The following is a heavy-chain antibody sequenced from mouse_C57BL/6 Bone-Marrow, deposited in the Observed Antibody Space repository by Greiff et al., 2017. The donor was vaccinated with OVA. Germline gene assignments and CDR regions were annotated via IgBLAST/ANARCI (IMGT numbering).Heavy chain of an antibody. D-gene: IGHD2-1*01. Sequence: EVHLVESGGGLVKPGGSLKLSCAASGFTFSSYAMSWVRQTPEKRLEWVATISDGGSYTYYPDNVKGRFTISRDNAKNNLYLQMSHLKSEDTAMYYCARGGLLSFAYWGQGTLVTVSA. J-gene: IGHJ3*01. V-gene: IGHV5-4*01. CDR3: ARGGLLSFAY. CDR2: ISDGGSYT. CDR1: GFTFSSYA.